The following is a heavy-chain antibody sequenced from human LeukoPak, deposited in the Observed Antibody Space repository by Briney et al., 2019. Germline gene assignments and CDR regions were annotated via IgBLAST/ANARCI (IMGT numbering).Heavy chain of an antibody. V-gene: IGHV3-23*01. Sequence: GGSLILSCAASGFTFSSYAMSWVRQAPGKGLEWVSATSGSVGSTYYADSVKGRFTISRDNSKNTLYLQMNSLRAEDTAVYYCAKDNGIVVVPAAIGSWFDPWGQGTLVTVSS. CDR3: AKDNGIVVVPAAIGSWFDP. D-gene: IGHD2-2*01. CDR2: TSGSVGST. J-gene: IGHJ5*02. CDR1: GFTFSSYA.